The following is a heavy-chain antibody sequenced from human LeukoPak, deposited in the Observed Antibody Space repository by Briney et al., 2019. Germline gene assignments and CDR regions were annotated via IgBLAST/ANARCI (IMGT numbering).Heavy chain of an antibody. CDR3: AKDGMEGYCSSSTCYTPFDP. V-gene: IGHV3-23*01. D-gene: IGHD2-2*02. J-gene: IGHJ5*02. CDR2: ISGSGGTT. CDR1: GFTFSSYA. Sequence: GGSLRLSCAASGFTFSSYAMSWVRQAPGKGLEWVSGISGSGGTTYYADSVKGRFTISRDNSKNTLYMQMNSLRAEDTAVYHCAKDGMEGYCSSSTCYTPFDPWGWGTLVTVSS.